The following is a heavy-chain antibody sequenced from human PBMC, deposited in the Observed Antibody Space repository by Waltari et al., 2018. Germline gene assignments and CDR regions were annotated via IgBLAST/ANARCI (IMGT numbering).Heavy chain of an antibody. V-gene: IGHV1-8*01. CDR3: ARGFGIPAAGPPGYWYFDL. CDR1: GYTFTSYD. CDR2: MNPNSGNT. Sequence: QVQLVQSGAEVKKPGASVKVSCKASGYTFTSYDINWVRQATGQVLEWMGWMNPNSGNTGYAQKFQGRVTMTRNTSISTAYMELSSLRSEDTAVYYCARGFGIPAAGPPGYWYFDLWGRGTLVTVSS. J-gene: IGHJ2*01. D-gene: IGHD6-13*01.